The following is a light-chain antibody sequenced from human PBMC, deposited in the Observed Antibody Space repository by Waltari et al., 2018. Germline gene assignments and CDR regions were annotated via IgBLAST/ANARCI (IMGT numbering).Light chain of an antibody. CDR3: QQYDISPLT. V-gene: IGKV3-20*01. Sequence: EIVLTQSPGTLSLSPGERATLSCRASQTVRTTYLAWYQQQTGQAPPLIIYGAASRATGIPDRFSGSGSGTDFSLTISSLEPEDFAVYYCQQYDISPLTFGGGTKVETK. CDR1: QTVRTTY. CDR2: GAA. J-gene: IGKJ4*01.